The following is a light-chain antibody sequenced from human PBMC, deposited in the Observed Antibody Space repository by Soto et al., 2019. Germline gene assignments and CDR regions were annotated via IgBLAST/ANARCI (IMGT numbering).Light chain of an antibody. CDR1: QSIRSH. J-gene: IGKJ5*01. CDR2: SAS. Sequence: DVQMTQSPSTLSASVGYRVTITCRSSQSIRSHLNWYQQKPGKAPTLLIYSASSLQSGVPSRFSGSGSGTDFTLTISDLQPEDFATYYCQQSYSTPPITFGQGTRLEI. CDR3: QQSYSTPPIT. V-gene: IGKV1-39*01.